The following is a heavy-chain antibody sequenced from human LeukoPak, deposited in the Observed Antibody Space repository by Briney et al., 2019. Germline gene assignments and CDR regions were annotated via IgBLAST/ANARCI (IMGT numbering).Heavy chain of an antibody. J-gene: IGHJ4*02. V-gene: IGHV3-23*01. D-gene: IGHD2-15*01. CDR3: AKAGGLLLYYFDY. Sequence: PGGSLRLSCAASGFTFNTFAMSWVRQAPGKGLEWVSGISGNGASTYYADSVKDRFTISRDNSKNTLYLQMNSLRSEDTAVYYCAKAGGLLLYYFDYCGQGTLVTVSS. CDR1: GFTFNTFA. CDR2: ISGNGAST.